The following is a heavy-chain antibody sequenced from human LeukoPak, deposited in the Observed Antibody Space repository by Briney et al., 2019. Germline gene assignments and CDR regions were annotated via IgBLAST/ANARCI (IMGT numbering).Heavy chain of an antibody. J-gene: IGHJ4*02. V-gene: IGHV1-2*06. D-gene: IGHD6-19*01. Sequence: ASVKVSCKASGYSFTGYYMHWVRQAPGQGLEWMGRINPNSGGTNYAQKFQGRVTMTRDTSISTAYMELSGLRSDNTAVYYCVRYNSVWSEDYWGLGILVTVSS. CDR1: GYSFTGYY. CDR3: VRYNSVWSEDY. CDR2: INPNSGGT.